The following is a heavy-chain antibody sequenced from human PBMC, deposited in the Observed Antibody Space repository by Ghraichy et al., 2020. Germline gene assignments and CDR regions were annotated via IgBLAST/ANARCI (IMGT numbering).Heavy chain of an antibody. CDR3: ARVKSGSYHYFDF. V-gene: IGHV3-11*06. CDR1: GFTFSNFY. Sequence: LSLTCAASGFTFSNFYMNWIRQAPGKGLEWVSYISSGSTYTHYADSVTGRFTISRDNAKNSLFLHMNSLRDEDTAVYYCARVKSGSYHYFDFWGQGALVTVSS. D-gene: IGHD1-26*01. J-gene: IGHJ4*02. CDR2: ISSGSTYT.